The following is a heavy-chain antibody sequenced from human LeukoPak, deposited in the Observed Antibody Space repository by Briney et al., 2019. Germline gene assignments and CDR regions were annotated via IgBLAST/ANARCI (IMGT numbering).Heavy chain of an antibody. CDR3: ASRKLGNDY. V-gene: IGHV4-61*01. CDR2: IYYSGST. J-gene: IGHJ4*02. CDR1: GASISSGSNY. Sequence: PSETLSLTCSVSGASISSGSNYWGWIRQPPGKGLEWIGYIYYSGSTNYNPSLKSRVTISVDTSKNQFSLKLISVTAADTAVYYCASRKLGNDYWGQGTLVTVSS. D-gene: IGHD7-27*01.